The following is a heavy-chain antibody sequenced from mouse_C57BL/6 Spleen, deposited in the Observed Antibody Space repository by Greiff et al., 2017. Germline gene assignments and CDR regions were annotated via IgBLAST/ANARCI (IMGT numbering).Heavy chain of an antibody. CDR2: ISDGGSYT. V-gene: IGHV5-4*01. CDR3: ARYYYGSSYGYFDY. Sequence: EVHLVESGGGLVKPGGSLKLSCAASGFTFSSYAMSWVRQTPEKRLEWVATISDGGSYTYYPDNVKGRFTISRDNAKNNLYLQMSHLKAEDTAMYYCARYYYGSSYGYFDYWGQGTTLTVSS. CDR1: GFTFSSYA. D-gene: IGHD1-1*01. J-gene: IGHJ2*01.